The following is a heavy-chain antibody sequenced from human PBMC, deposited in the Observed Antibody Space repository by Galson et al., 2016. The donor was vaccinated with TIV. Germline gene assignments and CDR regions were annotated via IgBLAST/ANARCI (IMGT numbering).Heavy chain of an antibody. V-gene: IGHV4-61*01. Sequence: TLSLTCSVSGGSVSRGTYYWSWLRQSPGKRLEWIGYVYYNGKTNYNPSLKSRVNMSIDSSKNQFSLTLRSVTAADTAVYFCTRDPTYSNSWYWYFDLWGRGTLVAVSS. D-gene: IGHD6-13*01. CDR2: VYYNGKT. CDR3: TRDPTYSNSWYWYFDL. CDR1: GGSVSRGTYY. J-gene: IGHJ2*01.